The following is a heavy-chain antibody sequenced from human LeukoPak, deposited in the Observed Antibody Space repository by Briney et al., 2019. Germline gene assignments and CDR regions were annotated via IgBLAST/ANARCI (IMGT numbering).Heavy chain of an antibody. D-gene: IGHD1-26*01. Sequence: GESLKISCKGSGYSFPTYWIGWVRQMPGKGLEWMGIIYPGDSDTRYSPSFQGQITISVDKSISTAYLQWSTLKASDTAMYYCARHHRGVGADWFGPWGQGTLVTVPS. CDR1: GYSFPTYW. J-gene: IGHJ5*02. CDR2: IYPGDSDT. V-gene: IGHV5-51*01. CDR3: ARHHRGVGADWFGP.